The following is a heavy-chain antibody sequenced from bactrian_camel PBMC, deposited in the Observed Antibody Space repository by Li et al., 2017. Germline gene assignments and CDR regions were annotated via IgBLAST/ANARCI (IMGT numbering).Heavy chain of an antibody. D-gene: IGHD5*01. V-gene: IGHV3S7*01. CDR3: ATDYGLGGFGY. J-gene: IGHJ6*01. CDR2: IYRDGSNT. Sequence: HVQLVESGGGLVQPGGSLRLSCAASGFTLSSYGMSWVRQAPGKGLEWVSAIYRDGSNTYYADSVKGRFTISRDNAKNTVYLQMNSLKSEDTALYYCATDYGLGGFGYWGQGTQVTVS. CDR1: GFTLSSYG.